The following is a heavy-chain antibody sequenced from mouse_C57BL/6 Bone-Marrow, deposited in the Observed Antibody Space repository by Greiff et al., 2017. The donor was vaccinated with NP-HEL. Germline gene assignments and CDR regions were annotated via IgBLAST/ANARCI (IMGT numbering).Heavy chain of an antibody. Sequence: EVKLQESGEGLVKPGGSLKLSCAASGFTFSSYAMSWVRQTPEKRLEWVAYISSGGDYIYYADTVKGRFTISRDNARNTLYLQMSSLKSEDTAMYYCTRDGNYDWFAYWGQGTLVTVSA. CDR2: ISSGGDYI. D-gene: IGHD2-1*01. CDR3: TRDGNYDWFAY. J-gene: IGHJ3*01. V-gene: IGHV5-9-1*02. CDR1: GFTFSSYA.